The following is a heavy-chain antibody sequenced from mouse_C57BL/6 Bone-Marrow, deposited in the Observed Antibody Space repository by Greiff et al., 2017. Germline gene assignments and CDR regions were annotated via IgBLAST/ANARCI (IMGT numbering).Heavy chain of an antibody. D-gene: IGHD1-2*01. CDR2: ISDGGSYT. V-gene: IGHV5-4*01. CDR3: ARDLNYGRAY. J-gene: IGHJ3*01. CDR1: GFTFSSYA. Sequence: DVQLVESGGGLVKPGGSLKLSCAASGFTFSSYAMSWVRQTPEKRLEWVATISDGGSYTYYPDNVKGRFTISRDNAKNTLYLQMSHLKSEDTAMYYCARDLNYGRAYWGQGTLVTVSA.